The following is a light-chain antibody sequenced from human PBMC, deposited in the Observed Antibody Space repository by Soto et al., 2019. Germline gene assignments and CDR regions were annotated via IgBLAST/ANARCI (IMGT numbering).Light chain of an antibody. CDR2: LGS. CDR1: QSLLHSNGYNY. Sequence: DIVMTQSPLSLPVTPGEPASISYRSSQSLLHSNGYNYLDWYLQKPGQSPQLLIYLGSNRASGVPDRFSGSGSGTDFTLKISRVEAEDVGVYYCMQALQTRITFGQGRRLEIK. V-gene: IGKV2-28*01. J-gene: IGKJ5*01. CDR3: MQALQTRIT.